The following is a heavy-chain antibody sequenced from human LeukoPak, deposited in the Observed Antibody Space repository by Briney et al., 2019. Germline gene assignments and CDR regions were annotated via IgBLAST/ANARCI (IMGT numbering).Heavy chain of an antibody. V-gene: IGHV3-66*01. Sequence: ETLSLTCAVYGGSFSGYYWSWTRQAPGKGLEWVSVIYSGGSTYYADSVKGRFSISRDNSKNTLYLQMNSLRAEDTAVYYCARDSDCSGGSCYAPNAFDIWGQGTMVTVSS. D-gene: IGHD2-15*01. CDR2: IYSGGST. J-gene: IGHJ3*02. CDR1: GGSFSGYY. CDR3: ARDSDCSGGSCYAPNAFDI.